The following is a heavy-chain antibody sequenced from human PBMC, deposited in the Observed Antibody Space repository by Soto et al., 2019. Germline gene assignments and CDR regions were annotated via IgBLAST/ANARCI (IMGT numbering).Heavy chain of an antibody. J-gene: IGHJ6*02. D-gene: IGHD3-3*01. Sequence: GGSLRLSCAASGFTFGSYWMSWVRQAPGKGLEWVSYISSSGSTIYYADSVKGRFTISRDNAKNSLYLQMNSLRAEDTAVYYCARDSLRGYDFWSGYYYYYYGMDVWGQGTTVTVSS. V-gene: IGHV3-48*03. CDR1: GFTFGSYW. CDR2: ISSSGSTI. CDR3: ARDSLRGYDFWSGYYYYYYGMDV.